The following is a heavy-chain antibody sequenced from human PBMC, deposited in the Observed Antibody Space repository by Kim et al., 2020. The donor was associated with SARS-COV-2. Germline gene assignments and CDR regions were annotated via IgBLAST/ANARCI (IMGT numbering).Heavy chain of an antibody. CDR2: IKSKTDGGTT. CDR3: TTDPEWWLLLNFRLNDY. J-gene: IGHJ4*02. CDR1: GFTFSNAW. Sequence: GGSLRLSCAASGFTFSNAWMSWVRQAPGKGLEWVGRIKSKTDGGTTDYAAPVKGRFTISRDDSKNTLYLQMNSLKTEDTAVYYCTTDPEWWLLLNFRLNDYWGQGTLVTVSS. V-gene: IGHV3-15*01. D-gene: IGHD3-3*01.